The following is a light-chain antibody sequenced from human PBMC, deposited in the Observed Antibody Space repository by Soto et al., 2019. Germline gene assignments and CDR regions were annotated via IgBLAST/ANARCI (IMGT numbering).Light chain of an antibody. J-gene: IGLJ1*01. CDR2: DVS. CDR1: SSDVGSYNY. Sequence: QSALTQPASVSGSPGQSITISCTGTSSDVGSYNYVSWYQQHPGKAPKVMIYDVSSRPSGVSTRFSGSKSGDTASLTISGLQAEDEAYYYCSSYTTSSTTVFGTGTKLTV. V-gene: IGLV2-14*03. CDR3: SSYTTSSTTV.